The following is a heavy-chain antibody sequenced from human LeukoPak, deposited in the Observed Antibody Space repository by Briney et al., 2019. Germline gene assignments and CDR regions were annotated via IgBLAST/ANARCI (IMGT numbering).Heavy chain of an antibody. V-gene: IGHV3-23*01. J-gene: IGHJ4*02. CDR1: GFTFSSYA. CDR2: ISGSGGST. D-gene: IGHD5-18*01. CDR3: ARDTAMYYFDY. Sequence: GGSLRLSCAVSGFTFSSYAMSWVRQAPGKGLEWVSSISGSGGSTYYADSVKGRFTISRDNSKNTLYLQMNSLRAEDTAVYYCARDTAMYYFDYWGQGTLVTVSS.